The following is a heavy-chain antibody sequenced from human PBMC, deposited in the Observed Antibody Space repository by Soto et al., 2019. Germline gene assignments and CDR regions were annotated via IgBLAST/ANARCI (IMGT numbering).Heavy chain of an antibody. CDR2: IIPIFGTA. CDR3: ERAPVAYYYDSSGQYYFAY. Sequence: QVQLVQSGAEVKKPGSSVKVSCKASGGTFSSYAISWVRQAPGQGLEWMGGIIPIFGTANYAQKFQGRVTITADESTSTAYMELRSLRSEDTAVYYCERAPVAYYYDSSGQYYFAYWGQGTLVTVSS. D-gene: IGHD3-22*01. CDR1: GGTFSSYA. J-gene: IGHJ4*02. V-gene: IGHV1-69*01.